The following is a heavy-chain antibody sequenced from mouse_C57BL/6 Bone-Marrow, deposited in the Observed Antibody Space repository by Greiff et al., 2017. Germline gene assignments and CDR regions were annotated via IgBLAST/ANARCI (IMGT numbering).Heavy chain of an antibody. CDR1: GFTFSSYA. Sequence: EVMLVESGGGLVKPGGSLKLSCAASGFTFSSYAMSWVRQTPDKRLEWVATISDGGSYTYYPDNVKGRFPISRDNAKNNLYLQMSHLKSEDTAMYYCARDNSLYYSNSAWCAYWGQGTLVTVSA. V-gene: IGHV5-4*01. CDR3: ARDNSLYYSNSAWCAY. CDR2: ISDGGSYT. D-gene: IGHD2-5*01. J-gene: IGHJ3*01.